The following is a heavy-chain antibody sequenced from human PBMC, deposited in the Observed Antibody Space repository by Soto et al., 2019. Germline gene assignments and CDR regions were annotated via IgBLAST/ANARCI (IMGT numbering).Heavy chain of an antibody. CDR3: ARDLGSGYDPGDY. D-gene: IGHD5-12*01. CDR1: GGTFGSYV. CDR2: IIPIFGTP. J-gene: IGHJ4*02. V-gene: IGHV1-69*12. Sequence: QVQLVQSGAEVKKPGSSVKVSCKASGGTFGSYVFNWVRQAPGQGLEWMGGIIPIFGTPNYAQKFQGRVTITADESTNTAYIELSSLRSEDPAVFYCARDLGSGYDPGDYWGQGALVTVSS.